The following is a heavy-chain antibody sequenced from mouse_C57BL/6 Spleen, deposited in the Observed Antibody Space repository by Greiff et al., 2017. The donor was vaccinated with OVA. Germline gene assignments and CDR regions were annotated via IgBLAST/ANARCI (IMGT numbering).Heavy chain of an antibody. J-gene: IGHJ1*03. CDR3: VRVGGGYYDWYFDV. CDR2: IRSKSSNYAT. CDR1: GFTFNTYA. V-gene: IGHV10-3*01. D-gene: IGHD2-3*01. Sequence: EVMLVESGGGLVQPKGSLKLSCAASGFTFNTYAMHWVRQAPGKGLEWVARIRSKSSNYATYYADSVKDRFTISRDDSQSMLYLQMNNLKTEDTAMYYCVRVGGGYYDWYFDVWGTGTTVTVSS.